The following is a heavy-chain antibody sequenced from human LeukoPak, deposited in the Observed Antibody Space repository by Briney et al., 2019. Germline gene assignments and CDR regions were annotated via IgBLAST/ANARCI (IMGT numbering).Heavy chain of an antibody. CDR1: GYTFTSYD. V-gene: IGHV1-8*01. CDR2: MNPNSGNT. J-gene: IGHJ4*02. CDR3: ARGRKYSYGKAPFDY. D-gene: IGHD5-18*01. Sequence: ASVKVSCKASGYTFTSYDINWVRQATGQGLEWMGWMNPNSGNTGYSQKFQGRVTMTRNTDISTANMELSSLRSEDTAVYYCARGRKYSYGKAPFDYWGQGTLVTVSS.